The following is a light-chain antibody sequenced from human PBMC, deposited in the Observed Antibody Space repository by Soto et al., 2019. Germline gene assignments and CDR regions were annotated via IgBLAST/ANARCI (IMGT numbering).Light chain of an antibody. V-gene: IGKV3-15*01. J-gene: IGKJ5*01. Sequence: EIVMTQSPATLSLSPGERATLSCRASQSVSSNLAWYHQKPGRDPRLLIYGASTRATGIPARFSGSGSWTEFTLTISSLQSEDFSVYYCQQYNNWPPITFGQGTRLEIK. CDR1: QSVSSN. CDR3: QQYNNWPPIT. CDR2: GAS.